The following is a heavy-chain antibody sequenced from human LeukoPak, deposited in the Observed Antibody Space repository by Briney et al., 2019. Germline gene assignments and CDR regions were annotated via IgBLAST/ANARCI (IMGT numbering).Heavy chain of an antibody. CDR3: TRDRIAYYYGSGSYYGLDY. Sequence: PGGSLSLSCAASGFTFSSYGLHWVRQAPGKGLEWVADIWYDGSNKYYADSVKGRFTTSRDNSKNPLYLQMNSPRAEDTAVYYCTRDRIAYYYGSGSYYGLDYWGQGTLVTVSS. D-gene: IGHD3-10*01. V-gene: IGHV3-33*01. CDR1: GFTFSSYG. J-gene: IGHJ4*02. CDR2: IWYDGSNK.